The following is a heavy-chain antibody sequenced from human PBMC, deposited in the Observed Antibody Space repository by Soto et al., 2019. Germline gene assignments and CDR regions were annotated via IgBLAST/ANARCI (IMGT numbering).Heavy chain of an antibody. CDR1: GYTFTSYG. D-gene: IGHD5-12*01. CDR3: ARGRYSGYDLDAFDI. Sequence: ASVKVSCKASGYTFTSYGISWVRQAPGQGLEWMGWISAYNGNTNYAQKLQGRVTMTTDTSTSTAYMELRSLRSDDTAVYYCARGRYSGYDLDAFDIWRQGTMVTVSS. J-gene: IGHJ3*02. CDR2: ISAYNGNT. V-gene: IGHV1-18*01.